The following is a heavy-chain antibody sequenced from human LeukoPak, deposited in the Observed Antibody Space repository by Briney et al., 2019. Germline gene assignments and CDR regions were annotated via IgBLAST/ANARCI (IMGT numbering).Heavy chain of an antibody. Sequence: SQTLSLTCTVSGGSISGSYWSWIRQPPGKGLEWIAYMYNSGSTNYNPSLKSRVTISIDTSKNQFSLKLSSLTAADTAIYYCARGIESYGDYGYWGQGILVTVSS. CDR2: MYNSGST. CDR1: GGSISGSY. V-gene: IGHV4-59*01. CDR3: ARGIESYGDYGY. J-gene: IGHJ4*02. D-gene: IGHD4-17*01.